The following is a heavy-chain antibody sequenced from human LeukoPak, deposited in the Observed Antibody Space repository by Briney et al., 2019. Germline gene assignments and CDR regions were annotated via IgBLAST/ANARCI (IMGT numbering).Heavy chain of an antibody. Sequence: GGSLRLSCAASGFTLSNSWMHWVRQAPGKGLVWVSRTNSDGSDTSYADSVKGRFTISRDSATNTLYLQMNSLRAEDTAIYYCARDGEYSHGIDFDYWGQGTLVTVSP. J-gene: IGHJ4*02. CDR2: TNSDGSDT. CDR3: ARDGEYSHGIDFDY. D-gene: IGHD5-18*01. CDR1: GFTLSNSW. V-gene: IGHV3-74*01.